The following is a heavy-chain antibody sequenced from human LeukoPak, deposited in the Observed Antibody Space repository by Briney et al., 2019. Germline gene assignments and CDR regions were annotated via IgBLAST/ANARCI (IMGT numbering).Heavy chain of an antibody. CDR3: AREYRALYDFWSGYYDSYFDY. D-gene: IGHD3-3*01. Sequence: ASVKVSCKASGYTFTSYGISWVRQAPGQGLEWMGWISAYNGNTNYTQKLQGRVTMTTDTSTSTAYMELRSLRSDDSAVYYCAREYRALYDFWSGYYDSYFDYWGQGTLVTVSS. J-gene: IGHJ4*02. CDR2: ISAYNGNT. CDR1: GYTFTSYG. V-gene: IGHV1-18*01.